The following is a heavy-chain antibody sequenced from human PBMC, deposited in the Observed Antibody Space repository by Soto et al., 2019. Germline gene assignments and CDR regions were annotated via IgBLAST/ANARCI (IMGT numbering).Heavy chain of an antibody. Sequence: GASVKVSCKASGYTFTDYYMHWVRQAPGQGLEWMGWINPNTGGTNYVENFQGRVIMTRDTSISTAYMELSRVTSDDTAVYYCARCTITSCTPDYWGPGTLVTVS. D-gene: IGHD2-2*01. CDR3: ARCTITSCTPDY. CDR2: INPNTGGT. CDR1: GYTFTDYY. V-gene: IGHV1-2*02. J-gene: IGHJ4*02.